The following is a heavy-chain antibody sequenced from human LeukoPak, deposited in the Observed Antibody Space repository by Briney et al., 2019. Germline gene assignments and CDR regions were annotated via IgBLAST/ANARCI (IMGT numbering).Heavy chain of an antibody. V-gene: IGHV4-59*01. D-gene: IGHD4-23*01. Sequence: SETLSLTCTVSGGSISSYYWSRIRQPPGKGLEWIGYIYYSGSTNYNPSLKSRVTISVDTSKNQFSLKLSSVTAADTAVYYCALGGAYGGNSAVDYWGQGTLVTVSS. CDR3: ALGGAYGGNSAVDY. CDR2: IYYSGST. J-gene: IGHJ4*02. CDR1: GGSISSYY.